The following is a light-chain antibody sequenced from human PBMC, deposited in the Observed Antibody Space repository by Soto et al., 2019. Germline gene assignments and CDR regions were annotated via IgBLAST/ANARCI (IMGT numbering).Light chain of an antibody. V-gene: IGKV3-11*01. CDR1: QSINNY. J-gene: IGKJ4*01. CDR3: QCRGIWPPGAT. Sequence: EIVLTQSPVTLSLSPGERATLSCRASQSINNYLAWYQQKPGQPPRLLIYDASNRATAIPVRFSGSGSGTEFTLTISSLEPEDSAVYYCQCRGIWPPGATFGGGTKVEIK. CDR2: DAS.